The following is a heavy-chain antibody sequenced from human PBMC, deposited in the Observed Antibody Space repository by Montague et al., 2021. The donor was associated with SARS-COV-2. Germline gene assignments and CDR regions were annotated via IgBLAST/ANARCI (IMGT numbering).Heavy chain of an antibody. CDR2: ISSSSSYI. D-gene: IGHD2-2*01. CDR3: ASYQNCYYYYGMDV. V-gene: IGHV3-21*01. CDR1: GFTFSSYS. J-gene: IGHJ6*02. Sequence: SLRLSCEASGFTFSSYSMNWVRQAPGKGLEWVSSISSSSSYIYYADSVKGRFTISRDNAKNSLYLQMNSLRAEDTAVYYCASYQNCYYYYGMDVWGQGTTVTVSS.